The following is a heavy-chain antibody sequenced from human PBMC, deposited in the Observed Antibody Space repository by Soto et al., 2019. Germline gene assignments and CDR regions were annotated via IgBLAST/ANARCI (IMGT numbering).Heavy chain of an antibody. Sequence: QVQLVQSGAEVKKPGSSVKVSCKASGGTFSSYAISWVRQAPGQGLEWMGGIIPIFGTANYAQKFQGRVTXXAXEXXSTAYMELSSLRSEDTAVYYCAREARLRTGWYFDLWGRGTLVTVSS. CDR2: IIPIFGTA. CDR3: AREARLRTGWYFDL. D-gene: IGHD4-17*01. CDR1: GGTFSSYA. V-gene: IGHV1-69*12. J-gene: IGHJ2*01.